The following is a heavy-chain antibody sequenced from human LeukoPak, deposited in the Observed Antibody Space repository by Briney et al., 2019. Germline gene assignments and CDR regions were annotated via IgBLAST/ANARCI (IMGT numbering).Heavy chain of an antibody. Sequence: SETLSLTCTVPGGSISSYYWSWIRQPPGKGLEWIGYIYYSGSTNYNPSLKSRVTISVGTSKNQFSLKLSSVTAADTAVYYCARQRLAAAGSSHFDYWGQGTLVTVSS. CDR2: IYYSGST. D-gene: IGHD6-13*01. CDR1: GGSISSYY. CDR3: ARQRLAAAGSSHFDY. J-gene: IGHJ4*02. V-gene: IGHV4-59*08.